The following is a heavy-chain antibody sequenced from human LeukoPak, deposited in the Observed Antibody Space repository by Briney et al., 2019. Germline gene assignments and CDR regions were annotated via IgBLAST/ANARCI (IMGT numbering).Heavy chain of an antibody. CDR1: GFTFSDYI. Sequence: GGSLRLSCAASGFTFSDYILDWVRQAPGKGLEWVGRIRKKSHRYTTEYAASVKGRFTISRDDSKNTLYLQMNGLTTEDTAMYYCSREGGEGDESAFDIWGQRTMVTVSA. D-gene: IGHD3-16*01. V-gene: IGHV3-72*01. CDR2: IRKKSHRYTT. CDR3: SREGGEGDESAFDI. J-gene: IGHJ3*02.